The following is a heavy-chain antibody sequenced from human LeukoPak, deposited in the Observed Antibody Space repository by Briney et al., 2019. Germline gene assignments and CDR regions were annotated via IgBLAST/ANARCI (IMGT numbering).Heavy chain of an antibody. D-gene: IGHD5-18*01. Sequence: PGGSLRLSCAASGFTFSSYWMHWVRQAPGKGLVWVSRIKSDESSTTYADSVKGRFTIYRDNAKNTLYLQMNSLRAEDTAVYYCARGYSYGRVEYWGQGTLVTVSS. CDR2: IKSDESST. J-gene: IGHJ4*02. V-gene: IGHV3-74*01. CDR1: GFTFSSYW. CDR3: ARGYSYGRVEY.